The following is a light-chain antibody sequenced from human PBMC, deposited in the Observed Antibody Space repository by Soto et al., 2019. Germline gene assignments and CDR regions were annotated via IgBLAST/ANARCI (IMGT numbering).Light chain of an antibody. V-gene: IGKV3-15*01. Sequence: EIVRTQSPASLSVSPGDGATLSCRASQSVASNVAWYQQKPGQGPRLLIHGASTRAVGVPARFSGSGSGTDFTLTISSLQSEDFAVDYYQQYHNWPPQYTVDQGT. CDR3: QQYHNWPPQYT. CDR2: GAS. J-gene: IGKJ2*01. CDR1: QSVASN.